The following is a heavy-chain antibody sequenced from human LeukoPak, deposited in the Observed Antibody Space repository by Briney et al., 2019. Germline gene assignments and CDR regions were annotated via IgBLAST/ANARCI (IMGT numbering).Heavy chain of an antibody. CDR3: ARVSGSFPHNNWFDP. CDR1: GLTVSSNY. Sequence: GGSLRLSCAASGLTVSSNYMSWVRQAPGKGLEGVSVIYSGGSTYYADSVKGRFTISRDNSKNTLYLQMNSLRAEDTAVYYCARVSGSFPHNNWFDPWGQGTLVTVSS. J-gene: IGHJ5*02. V-gene: IGHV3-66*01. D-gene: IGHD1-26*01. CDR2: IYSGGST.